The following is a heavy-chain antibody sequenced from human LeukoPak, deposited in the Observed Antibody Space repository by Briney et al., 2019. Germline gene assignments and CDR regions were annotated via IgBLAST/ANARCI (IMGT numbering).Heavy chain of an antibody. D-gene: IGHD2-21*01. V-gene: IGHV3-21*01. CDR1: GFTFSSYS. J-gene: IGHJ4*02. Sequence: GGSLRLSCAASGFTFSSYSMNWVRQAPGKGLEGVSSISSSSSYIYYADSVKGRFTISRDNAKNSLYLQMNSLRAEDTAVYYCARAKAIWWYFDYWGQGTLVTVSS. CDR2: ISSSSSYI. CDR3: ARAKAIWWYFDY.